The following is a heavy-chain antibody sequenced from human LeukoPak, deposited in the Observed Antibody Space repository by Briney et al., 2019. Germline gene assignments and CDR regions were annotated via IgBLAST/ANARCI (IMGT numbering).Heavy chain of an antibody. J-gene: IGHJ3*02. CDR1: GFTFSSYW. CDR2: INTDGSST. D-gene: IGHD3-3*01. V-gene: IGHV3-74*01. Sequence: PGGSLRLSCAASGFTFSSYWMHWVRQAPGKGLVWVSRINTDGSSTSYADSVKGRFTISRDNAKNTLYLQMNSLRAEDTAVCYCARAWVYDFWSGYYGGGAFDIWGQGTMVTVSS. CDR3: ARAWVYDFWSGYYGGGAFDI.